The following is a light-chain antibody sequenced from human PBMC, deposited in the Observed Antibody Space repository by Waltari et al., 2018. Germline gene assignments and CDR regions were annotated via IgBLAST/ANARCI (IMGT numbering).Light chain of an antibody. J-gene: IGLJ3*02. CDR2: RNN. CDR1: SSNIGSNY. V-gene: IGLV1-47*01. Sequence: QSVLTQPPSASGTPGQRVTISCSGSSSNIGSNYVYWYQQLPGTAPKLLIYRNNQRPSGVPDRLSGSKSGTSASLAIRGLRSEDEADYYCAAWDDSLSGRVFGGGTKLTVL. CDR3: AAWDDSLSGRV.